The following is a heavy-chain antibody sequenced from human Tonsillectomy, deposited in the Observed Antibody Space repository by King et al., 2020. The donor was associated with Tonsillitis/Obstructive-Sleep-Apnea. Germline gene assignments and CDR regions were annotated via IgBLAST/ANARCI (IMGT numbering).Heavy chain of an antibody. D-gene: IGHD4-17*01. Sequence: VQLVESGGGLVQPGGSLRLSCAASGFTFSSYEMNWVRQAPGKGLEWVSYISSSGSTIYYADSVKGRFTISRDNAKNSLYLQMNSLRAEDTAVYYCASLGYGDYIRTTYYGDYFDYWGQGTLVTVSS. CDR1: GFTFSSYE. CDR3: ASLGYGDYIRTTYYGDYFDY. CDR2: ISSSGSTI. V-gene: IGHV3-48*03. J-gene: IGHJ4*02.